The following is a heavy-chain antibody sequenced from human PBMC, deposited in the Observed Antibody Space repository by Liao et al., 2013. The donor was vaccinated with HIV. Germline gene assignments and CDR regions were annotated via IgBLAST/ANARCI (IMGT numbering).Heavy chain of an antibody. J-gene: IGHJ2*01. CDR2: LYYTGST. CDR1: GGSVSSYY. D-gene: IGHD6-6*01. V-gene: IGHV4-59*08. CDR3: ARVRSIAARPWYFDL. Sequence: QVQLQESGPGLVKPSETLFLTCNVSGGSVSSYYWSWIRQPPGKGPEWIGNLYYTGSTNYNLSLKSRVTMSEDTSNNQFSLKLSSVTAADTAVYYCARVRSIAARPWYFDLWGRGTLVSVSS.